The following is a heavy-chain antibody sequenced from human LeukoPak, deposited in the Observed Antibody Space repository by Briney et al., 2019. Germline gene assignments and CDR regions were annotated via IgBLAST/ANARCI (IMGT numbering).Heavy chain of an antibody. Sequence: GGSLRLSCAASGFTFSSYAMSWVRQAPGKGLEWVSTISGSGGSTYYADSVKGRFTISRDNSKNTLYLQMNSLRAEDTAVYYCAKDGLEWGLHFDYWGQGTLVTVSS. CDR2: ISGSGGST. CDR1: GFTFSSYA. V-gene: IGHV3-23*01. D-gene: IGHD3-3*01. J-gene: IGHJ4*02. CDR3: AKDGLEWGLHFDY.